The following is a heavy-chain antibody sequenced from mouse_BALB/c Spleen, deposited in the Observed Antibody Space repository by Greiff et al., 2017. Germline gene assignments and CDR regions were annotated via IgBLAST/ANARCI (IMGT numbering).Heavy chain of an antibody. CDR1: GFTFSSFG. J-gene: IGHJ3*01. CDR3: ARAYGNYKAFAY. Sequence: EVHLVESGGGLVQPGGSRKLSCAASGFTFSSFGMHWVRQAPEKGLEWVAYISSGSSTIYYADTVKGRFTISRDNPKNTLFLQMTSLRSEDTAMYYCARAYGNYKAFAYWGQGTLVTVSA. V-gene: IGHV5-17*02. D-gene: IGHD2-1*01. CDR2: ISSGSSTI.